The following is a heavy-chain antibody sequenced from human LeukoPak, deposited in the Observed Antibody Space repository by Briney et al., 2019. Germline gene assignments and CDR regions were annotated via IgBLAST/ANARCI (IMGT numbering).Heavy chain of an antibody. CDR1: GFTFSHYG. CDR2: IWYDGGNK. J-gene: IGHJ4*02. CDR3: AKGTESGWYAYFDY. V-gene: IGHV3-33*06. Sequence: GRSLRLSCAAPGFTFSHYGMHWVRQALGKGLEWVAVIWYDGGNKYFADSVKGRFTISRDNSKNTVYLQMNSLRVEDTAVYYCAKGTESGWYAYFDYWGQGTLVTVSS. D-gene: IGHD6-19*01.